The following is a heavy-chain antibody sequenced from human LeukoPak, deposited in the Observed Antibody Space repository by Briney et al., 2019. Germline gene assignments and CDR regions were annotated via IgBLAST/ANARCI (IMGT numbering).Heavy chain of an antibody. J-gene: IGHJ4*02. CDR2: IYYRGST. V-gene: IGHV4-59*01. Sequence: SETLSLTCTVAAGSISTYYWSCIRQPPGKGLEWIAYIYYRGSTNYNPSLKSRVTISVDTSKNQCSLKLRSVTAADTAVYYCARGDAAMNLVRNWGQGTLVTVSS. D-gene: IGHD5-18*01. CDR3: ARGDAAMNLVRN. CDR1: AGSISTYY.